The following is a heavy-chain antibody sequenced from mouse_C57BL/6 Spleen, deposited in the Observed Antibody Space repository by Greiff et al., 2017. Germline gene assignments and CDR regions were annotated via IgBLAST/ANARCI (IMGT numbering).Heavy chain of an antibody. D-gene: IGHD3-2*02. Sequence: EVKVVESGGGLVQPGGSMKLSCAASGFTFSDAWMDWVRQSPEKGLEWVAEIRNKANNHATYYAESVKGRFTISRDDSKSSVYLQMNSLRAEDTGIYYCTQRLPGAYFDYWGQGTTLTVSS. V-gene: IGHV6-6*01. CDR2: IRNKANNHAT. CDR1: GFTFSDAW. J-gene: IGHJ2*01. CDR3: TQRLPGAYFDY.